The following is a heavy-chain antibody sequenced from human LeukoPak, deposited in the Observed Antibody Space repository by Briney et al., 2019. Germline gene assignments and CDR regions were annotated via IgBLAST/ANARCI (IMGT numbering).Heavy chain of an antibody. Sequence: PSETLSLTCTVSGGSISSYYWSWIRQPPGKGLEWIGYIYYSGSTNYNPSLKSRVTISVDTSKNQFSLKLSSVTAADTAVYYYARSYYYDSSGSGFDYWGQGTLVTVSS. CDR1: GGSISSYY. D-gene: IGHD3-22*01. V-gene: IGHV4-59*01. J-gene: IGHJ4*02. CDR2: IYYSGST. CDR3: ARSYYYDSSGSGFDY.